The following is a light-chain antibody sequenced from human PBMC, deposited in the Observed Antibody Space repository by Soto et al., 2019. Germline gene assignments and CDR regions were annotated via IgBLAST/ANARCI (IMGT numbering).Light chain of an antibody. J-gene: IGKJ1*01. CDR1: QAIRNH. V-gene: IGKV1-27*01. Sequence: DIQMTQSPSSLPASVGDRVTITCRASQAIRNHLAWYQQKPGKVPKLLIYAASTLQSGVPSRFSGSGSGTDFTLTISSLQPEDIATYYCQKYDSTPQTFGQGTKVDIK. CDR3: QKYDSTPQT. CDR2: AAS.